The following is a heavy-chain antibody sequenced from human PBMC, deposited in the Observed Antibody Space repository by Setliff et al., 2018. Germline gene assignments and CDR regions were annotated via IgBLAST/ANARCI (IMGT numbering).Heavy chain of an antibody. CDR2: INTNTGNP. J-gene: IGHJ4*02. Sequence: ASVKVSCKASGYTFTSYAMHWVRQAPGQGLEWMGWINTNTGNPTYAQGFTGRFVFSLDTSVSTAYLQISSLKAEDTAVYYCARLSSSGWYPLYFDYWGQGTLVTVSS. CDR3: ARLSSSGWYPLYFDY. CDR1: GYTFTSYA. V-gene: IGHV7-4-1*02. D-gene: IGHD6-19*01.